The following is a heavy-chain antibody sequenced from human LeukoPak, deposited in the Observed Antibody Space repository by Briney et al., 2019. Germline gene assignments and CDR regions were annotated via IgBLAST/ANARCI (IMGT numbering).Heavy chain of an antibody. J-gene: IGHJ4*02. Sequence: PSETLSLTCAVSGSSIKTDNWWSWLRQSPEKGLEWIGEIFHSGLTNYNPSLKSRVTISIDISKSQFSLMLTSVTAADTAVYYCAKQTPGFMIAGHFDDWAQGILVTVSS. D-gene: IGHD3-16*01. CDR3: AKQTPGFMIAGHFDD. CDR2: IFHSGLT. V-gene: IGHV4-4*02. CDR1: GSSIKTDNW.